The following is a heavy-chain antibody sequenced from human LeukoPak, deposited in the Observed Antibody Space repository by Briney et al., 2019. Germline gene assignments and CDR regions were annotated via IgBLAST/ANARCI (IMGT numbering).Heavy chain of an antibody. V-gene: IGHV1-2*06. Sequence: ASVKVSCKASLDTFTGYYMHWVRQAPRQGLEWMGRINPNSGGTNYAQKFQGRVTMTRDTSISTAYMELSRLRSDDTAVYYCARETDVWGSYRFDYWGQGTLVTVSS. J-gene: IGHJ4*02. D-gene: IGHD3-16*02. CDR3: ARETDVWGSYRFDY. CDR2: INPNSGGT. CDR1: LDTFTGYY.